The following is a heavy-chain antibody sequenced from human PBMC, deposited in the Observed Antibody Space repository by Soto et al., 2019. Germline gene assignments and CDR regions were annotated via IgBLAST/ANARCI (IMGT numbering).Heavy chain of an antibody. CDR1: GYTFTSYA. J-gene: IGHJ5*02. Sequence: ASVKVSCKASGYTFTSYAMHWVRQAPGQRLEWMGRINAGNGNTKYSQKFQGRVTITRDTSASTAYMELSSLRSEDTAVYYCARGRYYDFWSGPKSRWFDPWGQGTLVTVSS. CDR3: ARGRYYDFWSGPKSRWFDP. V-gene: IGHV1-3*01. D-gene: IGHD3-3*01. CDR2: INAGNGNT.